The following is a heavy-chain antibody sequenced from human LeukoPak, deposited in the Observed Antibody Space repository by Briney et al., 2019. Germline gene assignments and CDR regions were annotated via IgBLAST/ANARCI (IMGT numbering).Heavy chain of an antibody. J-gene: IGHJ4*02. CDR3: ARQVPYTSRPDY. Sequence: PSETLSLTCTVSGDSINIHYWTWIRQPPGKGLEWIGYIYYSGSTNYNPSLKSRVTISVDTSKNQFSLKLDSVTAADTAVYYCARQVPYTSRPDYWGQGTLVTVSS. CDR2: IYYSGST. V-gene: IGHV4-59*08. D-gene: IGHD2-2*01. CDR1: GDSINIHY.